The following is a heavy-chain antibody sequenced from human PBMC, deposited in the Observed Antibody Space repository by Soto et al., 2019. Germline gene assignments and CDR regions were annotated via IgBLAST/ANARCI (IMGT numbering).Heavy chain of an antibody. CDR1: GFTFTRYS. J-gene: IGHJ4*02. CDR3: ARESEDLTSSFDY. V-gene: IGHV3-21*01. CDR2: ISSTTNYI. Sequence: GGSLRLSCAASGFTFTRYSMNWVRQAPGKGLEWVSSISSTTNYIYYADSMKGRFTVSRDNAKNSVYLEMNSLSAEDTALYYCARESEDLTSSFDYWGQGTLVTVSS.